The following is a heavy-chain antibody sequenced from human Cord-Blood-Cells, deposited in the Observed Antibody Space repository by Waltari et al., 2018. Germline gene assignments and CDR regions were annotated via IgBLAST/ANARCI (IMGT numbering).Heavy chain of an antibody. CDR3: ARGSSIAAADDAFDI. J-gene: IGHJ3*02. V-gene: IGHV1-2*02. CDR1: GYTFTGYS. D-gene: IGHD6-13*01. Sequence: QVQRLQSGAAVKKPGASAKVSCKASGYTFTGYSMHLVRQAPGQGLEWMGWINPNSGGTNYAQKFQGRVTMTRDTSISTAYMELSRLRSDDTAVYYCARGSSIAAADDAFDIWGQGTMVTVSS. CDR2: INPNSGGT.